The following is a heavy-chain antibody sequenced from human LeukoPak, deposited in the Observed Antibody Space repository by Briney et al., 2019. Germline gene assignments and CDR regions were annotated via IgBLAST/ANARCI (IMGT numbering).Heavy chain of an antibody. CDR1: GFTFSSYA. CDR2: IWYDGSNK. CDR3: ASNYGASVSPFDY. D-gene: IGHD4-17*01. Sequence: GGSLRLSCAASGFTFSSYAMSWVRQAPGKGLEWVAVIWYDGSNKYYADSVKGRFTISRDNSKNTLYLQMNSLRAEDTAVYYCASNYGASVSPFDYWGQGTLVTVSS. J-gene: IGHJ4*02. V-gene: IGHV3-33*08.